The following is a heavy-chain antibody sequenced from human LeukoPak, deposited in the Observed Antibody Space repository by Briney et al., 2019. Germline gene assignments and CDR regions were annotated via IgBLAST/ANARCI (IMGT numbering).Heavy chain of an antibody. CDR1: GGSFSGYY. J-gene: IGHJ5*02. CDR3: ARVRRLTIFGVVTHNWFDP. D-gene: IGHD3-3*01. CDR2: INHSGST. Sequence: PSETLSLTCAVYGGSFSGYYWSWIRQPPAKGLEWIGEINHSGSTNYNPSLKSRVTISVDTSKNQFSLKLSSVTAADTAVYYCARVRRLTIFGVVTHNWFDPWGQGTLVTVSS. V-gene: IGHV4-34*01.